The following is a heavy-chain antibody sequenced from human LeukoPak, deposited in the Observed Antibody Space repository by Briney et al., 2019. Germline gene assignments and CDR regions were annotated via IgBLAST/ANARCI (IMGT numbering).Heavy chain of an antibody. J-gene: IGHJ6*04. CDR2: ISHSGNT. CDR1: GGSFSVDC. V-gene: IGHV4-34*01. D-gene: IGHD4-11*01. Sequence: SETLSLTCAVYGGSFSVDCWSWIRQSPGKGLEWIGEISHSGNTNYIPSLESRVTVLVDQSKNQLSLSLSYVTAADTAVYYCARGRSGAPYSDYVSMPPCSFYCYGMDVWGKGTTVTVSS. CDR3: ARGRSGAPYSDYVSMPPCSFYCYGMDV.